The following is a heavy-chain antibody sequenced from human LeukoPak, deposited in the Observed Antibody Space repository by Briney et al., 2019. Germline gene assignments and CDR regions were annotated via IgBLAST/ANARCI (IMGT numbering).Heavy chain of an antibody. Sequence: GGSLRLSCAASGLTFSSYAMSWVRQAPGKGLEWVSAIGGSGGSTYYADSVKGRFTISRDNSKNTLYLQMNSLRAEDTAVYYCAMTTVTTFRPGAFDIWGQGTMVTVSS. CDR3: AMTTVTTFRPGAFDI. D-gene: IGHD4-17*01. CDR1: GLTFSSYA. J-gene: IGHJ3*02. CDR2: IGGSGGST. V-gene: IGHV3-23*01.